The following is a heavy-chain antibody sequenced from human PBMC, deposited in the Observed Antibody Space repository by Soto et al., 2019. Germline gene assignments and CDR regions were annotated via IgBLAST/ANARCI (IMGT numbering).Heavy chain of an antibody. Sequence: QVQLQESGPGLVKPSQTLSLTCTVSGGSISSGGYYWSWIRQHPGKGLEWIGYIYYSGSTYYNPSLKSRVTISVDTSKNQFSLKLSSMTAADTAVYYCASAAYDILTGYYKIDYWGQGTLVTVSS. V-gene: IGHV4-31*03. CDR3: ASAAYDILTGYYKIDY. CDR2: IYYSGST. D-gene: IGHD3-9*01. CDR1: GGSISSGGYY. J-gene: IGHJ4*02.